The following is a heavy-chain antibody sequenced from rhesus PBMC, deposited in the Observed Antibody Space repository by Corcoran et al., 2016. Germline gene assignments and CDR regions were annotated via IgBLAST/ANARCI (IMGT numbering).Heavy chain of an antibody. CDR3: AREYCTGSGCYAYYGLDS. V-gene: IGHV4-106*01. D-gene: IGHD2-21*01. Sequence: QVQLQESGPGLVKPSETLSLTCAVSGGSISDDYYWSWIRQPPGKGLEWIGYIYGSGGCTNYNPSLKNRVTISIDTSKNQFSLKLSSVTAADTAVYYCAREYCTGSGCYAYYGLDSWGQGVVVTVSS. J-gene: IGHJ6*01. CDR1: GGSISDDYY. CDR2: IYGSGGCT.